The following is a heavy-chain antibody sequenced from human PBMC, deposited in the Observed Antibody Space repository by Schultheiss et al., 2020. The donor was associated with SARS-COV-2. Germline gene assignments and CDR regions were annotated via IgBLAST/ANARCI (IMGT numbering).Heavy chain of an antibody. D-gene: IGHD3-9*01. CDR2: ISSSGTT. Sequence: GGSLRLSCVASGFTFSDTFMTWIRQSPAKGLEWLSYISSSGTTFYADSVKGRFTISRDNSKNTLYLQMNSLRADDTAVYYCADLTSHRFDPWGQGTLVTVSS. J-gene: IGHJ5*02. V-gene: IGHV3-69-1*01. CDR3: ADLTSHRFDP. CDR1: GFTFSDTF.